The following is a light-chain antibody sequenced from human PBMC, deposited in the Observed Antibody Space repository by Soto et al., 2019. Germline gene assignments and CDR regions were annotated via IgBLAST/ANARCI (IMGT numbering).Light chain of an antibody. Sequence: DIQMTQSPSSLFASVGDRVTFTCRASQRIGSYLNWYQHNPGKAPKFLIYAASYLQSGVPSRFSGSGSGAYFTLTISSLQPEDFSTYYCQQSYNIARTFGEGTKVEIK. J-gene: IGKJ1*01. CDR1: QRIGSY. CDR2: AAS. V-gene: IGKV1-39*01. CDR3: QQSYNIART.